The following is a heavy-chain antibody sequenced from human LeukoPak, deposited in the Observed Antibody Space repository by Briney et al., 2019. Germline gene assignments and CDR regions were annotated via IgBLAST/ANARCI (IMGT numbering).Heavy chain of an antibody. Sequence: ASVKVSCKASGYTFTSYNMHWVRQAPGQGLEWMGIINPSGGSTNYAQKFQGRVTMTEDTSTDTAYMELSSLRSEDTAVYYCATDPPLDYYDSSGYENDYWGQGTLVTVSS. J-gene: IGHJ4*02. CDR1: GYTFTSYN. CDR2: INPSGGST. CDR3: ATDPPLDYYDSSGYENDY. D-gene: IGHD3-22*01. V-gene: IGHV1-46*01.